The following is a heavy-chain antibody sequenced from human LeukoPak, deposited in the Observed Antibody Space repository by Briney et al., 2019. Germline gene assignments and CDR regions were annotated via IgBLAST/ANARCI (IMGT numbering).Heavy chain of an antibody. CDR3: AKDSAGTGYNWFDP. J-gene: IGHJ5*02. CDR1: GFTFSSYS. CDR2: IGSSTGYI. Sequence: WSLRLSCAASGFTFSSYSMKWVRQAPGKGLEWVSSIGSSTGYIYYADSVKGRFTISRDNSKNTLYLQMNSLRAEDTAVYYCAKDSAGTGYNWFDPWGQGTLVTVSS. D-gene: IGHD6-13*01. V-gene: IGHV3-21*01.